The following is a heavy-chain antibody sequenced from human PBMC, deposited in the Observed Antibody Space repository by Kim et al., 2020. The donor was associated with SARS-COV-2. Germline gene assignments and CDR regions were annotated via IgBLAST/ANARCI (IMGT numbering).Heavy chain of an antibody. J-gene: IGHJ4*02. V-gene: IGHV3-15*01. CDR2: TT. CDR3: TASSWSPFDY. Sequence: TTDYPAPVKGRFTISRDASKNTLYLQMNSLKTEDTAVYYCTASSWSPFDYWGQGTLVTVSS. D-gene: IGHD6-13*01.